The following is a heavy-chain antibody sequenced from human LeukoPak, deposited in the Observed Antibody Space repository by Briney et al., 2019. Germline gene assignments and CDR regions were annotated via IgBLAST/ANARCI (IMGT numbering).Heavy chain of an antibody. Sequence: PSETLSLTCTVSGGSISTNTYYWGWIRQPPGKGLEWIGSIHYAGSTYYNPSLKSRVTLSVDTSMNQFSLKLSSATAADTALYYCATSGTLYPHFDYWGQGTLVTVSS. J-gene: IGHJ4*02. CDR1: GGSISTNTYY. D-gene: IGHD3-10*01. V-gene: IGHV4-39*01. CDR3: ATSGTLYPHFDY. CDR2: IHYAGST.